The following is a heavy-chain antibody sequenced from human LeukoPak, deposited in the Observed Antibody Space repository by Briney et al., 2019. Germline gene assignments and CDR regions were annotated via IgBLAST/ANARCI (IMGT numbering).Heavy chain of an antibody. CDR2: IYPRDGST. V-gene: IGHV1-46*01. CDR3: ARDQEGFDY. Sequence: GASVKVSCKVSGYSFTSNYIHWVRQAPGQGLEWMGVIYPRDGSTSYAQRFQDRVTVTRGTSTSTVHMELSGLRSEDTAVYYCARDQEGFDYWGQGTLVTVSS. CDR1: GYSFTSNY. J-gene: IGHJ4*02.